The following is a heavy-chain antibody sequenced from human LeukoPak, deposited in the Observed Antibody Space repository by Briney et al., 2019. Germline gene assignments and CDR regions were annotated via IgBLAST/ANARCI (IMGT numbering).Heavy chain of an antibody. Sequence: TSETLSLTCTVSGGSISSYYWSWIRQPAGKGLEWIGRIYTSGITNYNPSLKSRVTMSVDTSKNQFSLKLSSVTAADTAVYYCARDHKGYRSGGSCYSFDSWGQGTLVTVSS. V-gene: IGHV4-4*07. CDR1: GGSISSYY. D-gene: IGHD2-15*01. CDR3: ARDHKGYRSGGSCYSFDS. J-gene: IGHJ4*02. CDR2: IYTSGIT.